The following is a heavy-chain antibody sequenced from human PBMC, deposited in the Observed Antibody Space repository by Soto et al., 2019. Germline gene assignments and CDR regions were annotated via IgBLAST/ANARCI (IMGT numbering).Heavy chain of an antibody. D-gene: IGHD3-3*01. J-gene: IGHJ5*02. CDR2: IYPGDSDT. Sequence: GESLKVSCKGSGYSFTSYWIGWVRQMPGKGLEWMGIIYPGDSDTRYSPSFQGQVTISADKSISTAYLQWSSLKASDTAMYYCARHSSYYDFWSGYYNRWFDPWGQGTLVTVSS. V-gene: IGHV5-51*01. CDR1: GYSFTSYW. CDR3: ARHSSYYDFWSGYYNRWFDP.